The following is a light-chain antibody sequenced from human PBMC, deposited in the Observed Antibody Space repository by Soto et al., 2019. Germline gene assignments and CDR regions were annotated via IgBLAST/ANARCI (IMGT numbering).Light chain of an antibody. CDR2: SAS. Sequence: EIVMTQSPATLSVSPGERATLSCRASQSISSELAWYQQKPGQPPRLLIYSASTRATGVQARFTGSGSGSEITLAISGLQSEDFTVYYCQQGHNWPLTFGQGTRLE. J-gene: IGKJ2*01. CDR1: QSISSE. CDR3: QQGHNWPLT. V-gene: IGKV3-15*01.